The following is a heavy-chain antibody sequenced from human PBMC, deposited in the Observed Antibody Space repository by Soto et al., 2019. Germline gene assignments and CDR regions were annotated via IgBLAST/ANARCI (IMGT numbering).Heavy chain of an antibody. V-gene: IGHV3-73*01. J-gene: IGHJ4*02. CDR1: GFTFSAAA. CDR2: IRSKTNNYVT. CDR3: TASPY. Sequence: GGSLRLSCVGSGFTFSAAAIHWVRHAPGQGLEWIGRIRSKTNNYVTAYSASVEGRFTLSRDDSRNTTYLEMQSLRVEDTAVYFCTASPYWGQGTLVTVSS.